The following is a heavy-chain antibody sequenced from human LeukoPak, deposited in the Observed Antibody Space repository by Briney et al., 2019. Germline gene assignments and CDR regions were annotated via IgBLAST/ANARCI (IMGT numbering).Heavy chain of an antibody. J-gene: IGHJ4*02. Sequence: GGSLRLSCAASGFTFSSYWMHWVRHAPGKGLVWVSRINSDGSSTSYADSVRGRFTISRDNAKNTLYLQMNSLRAEDTAVYYCARGSGWYEGYFDYWGQGTLVTVSS. CDR2: INSDGSST. V-gene: IGHV3-74*01. D-gene: IGHD6-19*01. CDR1: GFTFSSYW. CDR3: ARGSGWYEGYFDY.